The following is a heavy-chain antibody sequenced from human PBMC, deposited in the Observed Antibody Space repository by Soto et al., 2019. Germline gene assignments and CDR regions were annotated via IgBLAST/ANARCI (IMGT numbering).Heavy chain of an antibody. Sequence: SETLSLTCTVSGGSVSSGDYFWSWLRQSPGKRLEWIAYIYYSGSTNYNPSLKSRATISVDTSKSQVSLTLTSMTAADAALYYCARSPNYYYYGFDVWGLGTAVTVSS. CDR3: ARSPNYYYYGFDV. CDR2: IYYSGST. J-gene: IGHJ6*02. D-gene: IGHD3-10*01. CDR1: GGSVSSGDYF. V-gene: IGHV4-61*08.